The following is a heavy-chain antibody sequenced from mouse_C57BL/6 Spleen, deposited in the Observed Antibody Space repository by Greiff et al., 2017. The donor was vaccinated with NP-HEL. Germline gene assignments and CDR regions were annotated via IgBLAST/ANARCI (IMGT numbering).Heavy chain of an antibody. D-gene: IGHD1-1*01. CDR3: ARQNYGSSYPFAY. Sequence: VHLVESGAELVRPGTSVKMSCKASGYTFTNYWIGWAKQRPGHGLEWIGDIYPGGGYTNYNEKFKGKATLTADKSSSTAYMQFSSLTSEDSAIYYCARQNYGSSYPFAYWGQGTLVTVSA. CDR1: GYTFTNYW. J-gene: IGHJ3*01. CDR2: IYPGGGYT. V-gene: IGHV1-63*01.